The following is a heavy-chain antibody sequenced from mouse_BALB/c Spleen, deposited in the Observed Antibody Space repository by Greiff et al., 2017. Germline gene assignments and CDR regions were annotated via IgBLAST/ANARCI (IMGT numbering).Heavy chain of an antibody. Sequence: EVKLVESGGGLVKPGGSLKLSCAASGFTFSSYAMSWVRQSPEKRLEWVAEISSGGSYTYYPDTVTGRFTISRDNAKNTLYLEMSSLRSEDTAMYYCARRTYYGNYEGAMDYWGQGTSVTVSS. J-gene: IGHJ4*01. V-gene: IGHV5-9-4*01. CDR3: ARRTYYGNYEGAMDY. CDR1: GFTFSSYA. CDR2: ISSGGSYT. D-gene: IGHD2-10*01.